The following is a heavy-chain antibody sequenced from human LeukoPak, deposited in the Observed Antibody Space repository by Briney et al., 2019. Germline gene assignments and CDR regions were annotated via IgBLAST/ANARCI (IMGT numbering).Heavy chain of an antibody. CDR2: IYPGDSDT. CDR3: ARRSRGYDSSGYKGTFDY. D-gene: IGHD3-22*01. CDR1: GYTFTTYW. J-gene: IGHJ4*02. V-gene: IGHV5-51*01. Sequence: GESLKISCKGSGYTFTTYWIGLVRQMPGKGLEWMGIIYPGDSDTTYSPSFQGQVTISADKSISTAYLQWSSLKASDTAMYYCARRSRGYDSSGYKGTFDYWGQGTLVTVSS.